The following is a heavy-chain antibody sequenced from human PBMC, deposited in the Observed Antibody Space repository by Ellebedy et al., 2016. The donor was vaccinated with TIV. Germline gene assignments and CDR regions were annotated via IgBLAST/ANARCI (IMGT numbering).Heavy chain of an antibody. V-gene: IGHV3-30*07. CDR1: GFTFSSYA. CDR2: ISYDGSNK. D-gene: IGHD3-10*01. Sequence: GGSLRLSCAASGFTFSSYAMHWVRQAPGKGLEWVAVISYDGSNKYYADSVKGRFTISRDNAKNSLYLQMNSLRDEDTAVYYCARGANLWFGELVYWGQGTLVTVSS. J-gene: IGHJ4*02. CDR3: ARGANLWFGELVY.